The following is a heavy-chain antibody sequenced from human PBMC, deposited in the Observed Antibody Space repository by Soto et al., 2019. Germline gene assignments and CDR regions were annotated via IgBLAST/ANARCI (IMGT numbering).Heavy chain of an antibody. D-gene: IGHD4-4*01. Sequence: SETLSLTCAVYGGSFSGYYWSWIRQPPGKGLEWIGEINHSGSTNYNPSLKSRVTISVDTSKNQFSLKLSSVTAADTAVYYCASTVTTANWFDPWGQGTLVTVSS. J-gene: IGHJ5*02. V-gene: IGHV4-34*01. CDR3: ASTVTTANWFDP. CDR1: GGSFSGYY. CDR2: INHSGST.